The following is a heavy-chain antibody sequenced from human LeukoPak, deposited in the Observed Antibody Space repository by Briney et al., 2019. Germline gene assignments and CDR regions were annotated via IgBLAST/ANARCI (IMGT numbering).Heavy chain of an antibody. CDR2: INPNSGGT. CDR3: ARPGVVVAATVAFDI. CDR1: GYTFTGYY. V-gene: IGHV1-2*02. Sequence: GASVKVSCKASGYTFTGYYMHWVRQAPGQGLEWMGWINPNSGGTNYAQKFQGRVTMTRDTSISTAYMELSRLRSDDTAVYYCARPGVVVAATVAFDIWGQGTMVTVSS. D-gene: IGHD2-15*01. J-gene: IGHJ3*02.